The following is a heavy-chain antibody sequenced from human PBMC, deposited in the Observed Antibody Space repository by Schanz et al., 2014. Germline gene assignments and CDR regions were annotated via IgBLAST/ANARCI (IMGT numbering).Heavy chain of an antibody. CDR1: GFSFSSYA. CDR3: ARLDPYCRSGTCSRAFDF. CDR2: ISSSSSTR. D-gene: IGHD2-15*01. V-gene: IGHV3-48*04. J-gene: IGHJ4*02. Sequence: EAHLVESGGGLVEPGGSLRLSCAASGFSFSSYAMGWVRQARGKGLEWVSYISSSSSTRYYADSVKGRFTISRDNAKNTLFLQMNSLRTEDTAVYYCARLDPYCRSGTCSRAFDFWGQGTLVTVSS.